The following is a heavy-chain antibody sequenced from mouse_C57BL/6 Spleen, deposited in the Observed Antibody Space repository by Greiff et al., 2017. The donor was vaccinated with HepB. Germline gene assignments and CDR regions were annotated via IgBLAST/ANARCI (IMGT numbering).Heavy chain of an antibody. CDR2: ISSGSSTI. J-gene: IGHJ4*01. D-gene: IGHD2-3*01. Sequence: EVQLVESGGGLVKPGGSLKLSCATSGFTFSDYGMHWVRQAPEKGLEWVAYISSGSSTIYYADTVKGRFTISRDNAKNTLCMQMTSLRSEDTAMYDCARGLLECMDDWGQGTSVTVAS. V-gene: IGHV5-17*01. CDR1: GFTFSDYG. CDR3: ARGLLECMDD.